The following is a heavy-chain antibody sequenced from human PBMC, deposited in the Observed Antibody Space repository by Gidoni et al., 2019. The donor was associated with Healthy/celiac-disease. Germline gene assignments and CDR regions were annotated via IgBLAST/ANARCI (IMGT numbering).Heavy chain of an antibody. CDR1: GFTFSSYS. Sequence: EVQLVESGGGLVQPGGSLRLSCAASGFTFSSYSMNWVRQAPGKGLEWVSYISSSSSTIYYADSVKGRFTISRDNAKNSLYLQMNSLRAEDTAVYYCARETFRGSSYYFDYWGQGTLVTVSS. V-gene: IGHV3-48*01. J-gene: IGHJ4*02. CDR2: ISSSSSTI. D-gene: IGHD1-26*01. CDR3: ARETFRGSSYYFDY.